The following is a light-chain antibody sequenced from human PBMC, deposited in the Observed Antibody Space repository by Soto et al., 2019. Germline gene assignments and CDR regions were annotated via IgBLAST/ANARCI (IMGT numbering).Light chain of an antibody. Sequence: EIVMTQSPATLSVSPGERATLSCRASQSVSSNLAWYQQKPGQAPRLLIYGASTRATGIPARFSGSGSGTEFTLTISSLQSEDFATYYCQQTSAFPRTFGQGTKVDVK. CDR1: QSVSSN. V-gene: IGKV3-15*01. J-gene: IGKJ1*01. CDR3: QQTSAFPRT. CDR2: GAS.